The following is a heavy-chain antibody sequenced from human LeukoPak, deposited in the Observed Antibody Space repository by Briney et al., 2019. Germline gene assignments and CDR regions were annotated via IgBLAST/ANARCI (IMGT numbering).Heavy chain of an antibody. D-gene: IGHD1-20*01. CDR3: ARGRYNWNYCDY. J-gene: IGHJ4*02. V-gene: IGHV1-8*03. CDR2: MNPNSGNT. Sequence: GASVKVSCKASGYTFTSYDINWVRQATGQGLEWMGWMNPNSGNTGYAQKFQGRVTITRNTSISTAYMELSSLRSDDTAVYYCARGRYNWNYCDYWGQGTLVTVSS. CDR1: GYTFTSYD.